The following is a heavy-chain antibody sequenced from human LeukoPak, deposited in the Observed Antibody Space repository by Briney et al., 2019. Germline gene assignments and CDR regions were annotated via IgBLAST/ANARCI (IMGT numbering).Heavy chain of an antibody. D-gene: IGHD7-27*01. Sequence: GGSLRLSCAASGFTFSSYGMHWVRQAPGKGLEWVAVIWYDGSNKYYADSVKGRFTISRDNSKNTLYLQMNSLRAEDTAVYYCARGETGDPGNYYYYGMDVWGQGTTVTVSS. V-gene: IGHV3-33*01. CDR2: IWYDGSNK. CDR3: ARGETGDPGNYYYYGMDV. CDR1: GFTFSSYG. J-gene: IGHJ6*02.